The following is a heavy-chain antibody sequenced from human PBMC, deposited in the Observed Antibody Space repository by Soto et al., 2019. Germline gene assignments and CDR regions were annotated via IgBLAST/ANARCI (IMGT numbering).Heavy chain of an antibody. Sequence: SETLSLTCPVSGGSISVYYLSWLRQPPGKGLEWIGNIYYSGSTNYNPSLKSRVTISVDTSKNQFSLKLSSVTAADTAVYYCARDIRDFWSGYQDNWFGPWGQGTLVSVSS. CDR2: IYYSGST. J-gene: IGHJ5*02. CDR3: ARDIRDFWSGYQDNWFGP. CDR1: GGSISVYY. V-gene: IGHV4-59*01. D-gene: IGHD3-3*01.